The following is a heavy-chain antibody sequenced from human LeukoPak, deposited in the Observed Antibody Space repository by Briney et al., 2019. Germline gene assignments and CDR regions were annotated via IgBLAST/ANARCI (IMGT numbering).Heavy chain of an antibody. CDR3: AKAGGDYYDSSGKLGYYYYMDV. D-gene: IGHD3-22*01. V-gene: IGHV3-53*01. CDR2: IYSGGST. CDR1: EFTVSNNY. J-gene: IGHJ6*03. Sequence: GGSLRLSCAASEFTVSNNYMSWVRQAPGKGLEWVSVIYSGGSTYSADSVKGRFTISRDNSKNTLYLQMNSLRAEDTAVYYCAKAGGDYYDSSGKLGYYYYMDVWGKGTTVTISS.